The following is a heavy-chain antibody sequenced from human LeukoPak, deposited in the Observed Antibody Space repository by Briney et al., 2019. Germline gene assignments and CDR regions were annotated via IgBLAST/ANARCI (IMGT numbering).Heavy chain of an antibody. J-gene: IGHJ5*02. D-gene: IGHD6-13*01. Sequence: PSETLSLTCTVSGGSISSSSYYWGWIRQPPGKGLEWIGSIYYSGSTYYNPSLKSRVTISVDTSKNQFSLKLSSVTAADRAVYYCARHPRLKSRAAAGKFYPWGQGTLVTFSS. CDR3: ARHPRLKSRAAAGKFYP. CDR1: GGSISSSSYY. V-gene: IGHV4-39*01. CDR2: IYYSGST.